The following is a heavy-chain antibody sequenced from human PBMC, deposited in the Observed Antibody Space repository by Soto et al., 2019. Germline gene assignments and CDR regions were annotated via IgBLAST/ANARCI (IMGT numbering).Heavy chain of an antibody. Sequence: ASVKVSCKAPRDTFTSYYINWVRQAPGQGLEWMGVINPHGGSTAYAQKFKGRVTLTRDTSASTVYMEVSSLTSEDTAMYYCARSSGGNFGIIIEGANWFDPWGQGTLVTVSS. V-gene: IGHV1-46*01. CDR1: RDTFTSYY. CDR3: ARSSGGNFGIIIEGANWFDP. D-gene: IGHD1-26*01. CDR2: INPHGGST. J-gene: IGHJ5*02.